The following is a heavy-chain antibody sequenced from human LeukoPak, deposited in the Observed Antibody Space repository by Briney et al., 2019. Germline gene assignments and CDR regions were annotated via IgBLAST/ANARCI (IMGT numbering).Heavy chain of an antibody. V-gene: IGHV1-18*01. Sequence: VASVKVSCKASGYSFTNYGISWVRQAPGHGLEWMGWISAYNGDTNYAQKLQGRVTMTTDTSTSTAYMELRSLRSDDTAVYYCAVRNRSSWSPFDFWGQGTLVTVSS. D-gene: IGHD6-13*01. J-gene: IGHJ4*02. CDR1: GYSFTNYG. CDR2: ISAYNGDT. CDR3: AVRNRSSWSPFDF.